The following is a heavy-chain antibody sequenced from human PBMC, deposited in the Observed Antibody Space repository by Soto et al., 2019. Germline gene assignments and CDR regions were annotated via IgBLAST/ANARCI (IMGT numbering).Heavy chain of an antibody. CDR1: GFTFSNAW. Sequence: GGSLRLSCAASGFTFSNAWMSWVRQAPGKGLEWVGRIKSKTDGGTTDYAAPVKGRFTISRDDSKNTLYLQMNSLKTDDTAVYYCTTGSPGISDAFDIWGQGTMVTVSS. CDR2: IKSKTDGGTT. CDR3: TTGSPGISDAFDI. J-gene: IGHJ3*02. D-gene: IGHD3-10*01. V-gene: IGHV3-15*01.